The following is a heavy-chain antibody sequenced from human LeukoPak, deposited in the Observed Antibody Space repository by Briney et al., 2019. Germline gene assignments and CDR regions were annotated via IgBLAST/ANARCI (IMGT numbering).Heavy chain of an antibody. V-gene: IGHV3-23*01. Sequence: GGTLRLSCAASGFTFSSYGMSWVRQAPGKGLEWVSAISGSGGSTYYADSVKGRFTISRDNSKNTLYLQMNSLRAEDTAVYYCARGYYDSSGYYFSFLAFDIWGQGTMVTVSS. CDR2: ISGSGGST. CDR1: GFTFSSYG. D-gene: IGHD3-22*01. J-gene: IGHJ3*02. CDR3: ARGYYDSSGYYFSFLAFDI.